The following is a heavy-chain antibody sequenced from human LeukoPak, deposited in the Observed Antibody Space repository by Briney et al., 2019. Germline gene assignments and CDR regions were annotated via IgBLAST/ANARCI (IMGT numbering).Heavy chain of an antibody. J-gene: IGHJ4*02. D-gene: IGHD5-18*01. Sequence: GASVKVSCKASGGTFSSYTISWVRRAPGQGHEWMGRIIPILGIANYAQKFQGRVTITADKSTSTAYMELSSLRSEDTAVYYCAREDSWIQLSYWGQGTLVTVSS. CDR1: GGTFSSYT. CDR3: AREDSWIQLSY. V-gene: IGHV1-69*04. CDR2: IIPILGIA.